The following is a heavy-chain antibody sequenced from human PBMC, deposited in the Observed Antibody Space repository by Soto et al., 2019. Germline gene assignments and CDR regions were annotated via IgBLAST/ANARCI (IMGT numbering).Heavy chain of an antibody. CDR1: GFTFSSYG. J-gene: IGHJ3*02. Sequence: LKLSWAAPGFTFSSYGMRCVRQAPVKGLEWVAVISYDGSNKYYADSVKGRFTISRDNSKNTLYLQMDSLRAEDTAVYYCAKATVGGFDIWGQGTMVTVPS. D-gene: IGHD2-15*01. V-gene: IGHV3-30*18. CDR3: AKATVGGFDI. CDR2: ISYDGSNK.